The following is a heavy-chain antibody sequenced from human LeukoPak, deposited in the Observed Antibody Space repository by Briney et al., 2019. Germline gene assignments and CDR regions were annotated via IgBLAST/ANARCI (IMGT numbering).Heavy chain of an antibody. V-gene: IGHV4-59*06. CDR1: GVSISNYY. D-gene: IGHD3-22*01. J-gene: IGHJ6*02. Sequence: SETLSLTCTVSGVSISNYYWSWIRQPPGKGLEWIGYIYYSGSTYYNPSLKSRVTISVDTSKNQFSLKLSSVTAADTAVYYCASRMDSSGYYSLTYYYYGMDVWGQGTTVTVSS. CDR2: IYYSGST. CDR3: ASRMDSSGYYSLTYYYYGMDV.